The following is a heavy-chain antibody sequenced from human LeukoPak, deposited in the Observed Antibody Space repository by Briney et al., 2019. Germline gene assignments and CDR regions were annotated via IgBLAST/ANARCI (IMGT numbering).Heavy chain of an antibody. CDR3: AKDREESGYYTWFDP. J-gene: IGHJ5*02. CDR2: IRGSGAGT. V-gene: IGHV3-23*01. D-gene: IGHD3-22*01. CDR1: GFTFRGYA. Sequence: GGSLRLSCAASGFTFRGYAMSWVRQAPGKGLEWVSSIRGSGAGTYYADSVKGRFTISRDNSKNTLYLQMNSLRAEDTAVYYCAKDREESGYYTWFDPWGQGTLVTVSS.